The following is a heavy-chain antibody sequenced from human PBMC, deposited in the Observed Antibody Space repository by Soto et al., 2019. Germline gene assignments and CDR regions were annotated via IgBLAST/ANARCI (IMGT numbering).Heavy chain of an antibody. J-gene: IGHJ3*02. CDR2: IYPGDSDT. Sequence: LGESLKISCKGSGYSFTNYWIGWVRQMPGKGLEWMGIIYPGDSDTRYSPSFQGQVIISADKSISTAYLQWSSLKASDTAMYYCARQKNRAFDIWGQGTMVTVSS. CDR1: GYSFTNYW. CDR3: ARQKNRAFDI. V-gene: IGHV5-51*01.